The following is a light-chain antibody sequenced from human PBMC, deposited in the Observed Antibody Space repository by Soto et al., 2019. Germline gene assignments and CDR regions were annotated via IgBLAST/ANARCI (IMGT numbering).Light chain of an antibody. V-gene: IGKV4-1*01. CDR3: HQYYSNAQT. CDR1: QSILYTSSKRNY. CDR2: WAS. Sequence: DIVMTQSPDSLAVSLGERATLNCKSSQSILYTSSKRNYLAWYQYKPGQPPKLLVYWASNLESGVPARFSGSGSETEFTITIRSLQAEDVAVDYSHQYYSNAQTFGQATRVEIK. J-gene: IGKJ1*01.